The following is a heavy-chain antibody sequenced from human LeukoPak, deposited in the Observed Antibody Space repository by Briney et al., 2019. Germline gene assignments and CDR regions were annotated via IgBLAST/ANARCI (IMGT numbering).Heavy chain of an antibody. V-gene: IGHV3-48*02. CDR1: GFTFSSYS. D-gene: IGHD3-22*01. CDR3: ARDLGYSDSSGYFDY. J-gene: IGHJ4*02. Sequence: GGSLRLSCAASGFTFSSYSMDWVRQAAGKGLEWVSYINSRRSTIYYADSVRGRFTISRDNAKNSLYLQLNSLRDEDTAVYYCARDLGYSDSSGYFDYWGQGTLVSVSS. CDR2: INSRRSTI.